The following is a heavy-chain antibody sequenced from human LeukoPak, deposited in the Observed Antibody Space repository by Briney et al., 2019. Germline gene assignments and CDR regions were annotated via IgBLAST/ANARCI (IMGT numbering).Heavy chain of an antibody. V-gene: IGHV3-23*01. CDR1: GFTFSNYW. D-gene: IGHD2-2*01. J-gene: IGHJ4*02. CDR3: AKGDCSSTNCYPDY. Sequence: GGSLRLSCAASGFTFSNYWMSWVRQAPGKGLEWVSGISASGASTYYSDSVRGRFTISRDKYKKMLYLQMNSLRAEDTAMYYCAKGDCSSTNCYPDYWGQGILVTVSS. CDR2: ISASGAST.